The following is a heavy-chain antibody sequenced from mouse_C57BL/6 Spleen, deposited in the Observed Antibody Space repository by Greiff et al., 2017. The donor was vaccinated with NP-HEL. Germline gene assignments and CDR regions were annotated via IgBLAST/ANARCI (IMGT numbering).Heavy chain of an antibody. J-gene: IGHJ2*01. CDR3: ARDPVDYYFDY. Sequence: EVQRVESGGGLVKPGGSLKLSCAASGFTFSSYAMSWVRQTPEKRLEWVATISDGGSYTYYPDNVKGRFTISRDNAKNNLYLQMSHLKSEDTAMYYCARDPVDYYFDYWGQGTTLTVSS. CDR2: ISDGGSYT. CDR1: GFTFSSYA. D-gene: IGHD1-1*01. V-gene: IGHV5-4*01.